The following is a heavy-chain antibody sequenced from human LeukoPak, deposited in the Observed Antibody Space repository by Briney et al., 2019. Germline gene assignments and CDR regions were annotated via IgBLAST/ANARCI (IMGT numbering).Heavy chain of an antibody. J-gene: IGHJ5*02. CDR1: GYTFTSYA. D-gene: IGHD3-10*01. V-gene: IGHV7-4-1*02. CDR3: ARYGGGFGELLLHYHNWFDP. Sequence: ASVKVSCKASGYTFTSYAMNWVRQAPGQGLEWMGWINTNTGNPTYAQGFTGRFVFSLDTSVSTAYLQISSLKAEDTAVYYCARYGGGFGELLLHYHNWFDPWGQGTLVTVSS. CDR2: INTNTGNP.